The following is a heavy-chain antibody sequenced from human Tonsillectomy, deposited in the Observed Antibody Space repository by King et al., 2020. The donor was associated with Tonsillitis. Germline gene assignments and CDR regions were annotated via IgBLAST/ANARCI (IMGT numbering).Heavy chain of an antibody. D-gene: IGHD1-1*01. CDR3: ARAWNRMAWFDH. Sequence: VQLQESGPGLVKPSETLSLTCTVSGDSITSDYWSWLRQPAGKGLEWIGRMYASGSPYYRPSLKSRVTMSLDTSKNQFSLKLTSVTAADTAVYYCARAWNRMAWFDHWGQGTLVTVSS. V-gene: IGHV4-4*07. CDR1: GDSITSDY. CDR2: MYASGSP. J-gene: IGHJ5*02.